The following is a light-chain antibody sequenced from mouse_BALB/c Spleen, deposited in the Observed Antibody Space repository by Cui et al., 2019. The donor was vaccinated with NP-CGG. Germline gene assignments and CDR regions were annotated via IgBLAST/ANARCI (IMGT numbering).Light chain of an antibody. CDR2: GTN. J-gene: IGLJ1*01. V-gene: IGLV1*01. CDR1: TGAVTTSNY. CDR3: ALWYSNHWV. Sequence: QALVTQESALTTSPGETVTLTCRSSTGAVTTSNYANWVQEKPDHLFTGLIGGTNNRVPGVPARFSGSLIRDKAALTITGAQTEDEAIYFCALWYSNHWVFGGGTKLTVL.